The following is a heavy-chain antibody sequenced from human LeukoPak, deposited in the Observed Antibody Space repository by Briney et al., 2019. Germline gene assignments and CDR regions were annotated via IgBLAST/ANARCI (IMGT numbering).Heavy chain of an antibody. CDR2: INHSGST. J-gene: IGHJ3*02. Sequence: GSLRLSCAASGFTFSSYAMSWIRQPPGKGLEWIGEINHSGSTNYNPSLKSRVTISVDTSKNQFSLKLSSVTAADTAVYYCANNGKKRVTSTRGAFDIWGQGTMVTVSS. CDR3: ANNGKKRVTSTRGAFDI. V-gene: IGHV4-34*08. CDR1: GFTFSSYA. D-gene: IGHD2-21*02.